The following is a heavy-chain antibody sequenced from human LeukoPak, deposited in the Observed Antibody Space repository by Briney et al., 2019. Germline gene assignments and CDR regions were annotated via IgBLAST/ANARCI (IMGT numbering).Heavy chain of an antibody. D-gene: IGHD1-7*01. V-gene: IGHV3-23*01. CDR2: ISGDDYYR. J-gene: IGHJ4*02. CDR3: AGGNWNYPFDY. CDR1: GFTFSSYA. Sequence: GGSLRLSCAASGFTFSSYAMSWVRQVPGKGLEWVSAISGDDYYRHYADSVKGRFTISRDNSKNMLYLQMNSLRADDTAVYYCAGGNWNYPFDYWGQGTLVTVSS.